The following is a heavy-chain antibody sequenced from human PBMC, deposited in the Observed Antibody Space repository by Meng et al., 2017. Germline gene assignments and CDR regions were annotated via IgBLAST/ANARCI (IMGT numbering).Heavy chain of an antibody. CDR2: MNPNSGNT. J-gene: IGHJ4*02. V-gene: IGHV1-8*01. CDR3: ARGPNRWTGFDY. D-gene: IGHD3/OR15-3a*01. CDR1: GYTFTSYD. Sequence: QGQWGQSGAEVRKPGASVKVSCKASGYTFTSYDINWVRQATGQGLEWMGWMNPNSGNTGYAQKFQGRVTMTRNTSISTAYMELSSLRSEDTAVYYCARGPNRWTGFDYWGQGTLVTASS.